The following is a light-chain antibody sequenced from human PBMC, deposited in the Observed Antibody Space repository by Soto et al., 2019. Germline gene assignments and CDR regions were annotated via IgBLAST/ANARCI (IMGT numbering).Light chain of an antibody. CDR1: QSVSSY. CDR3: QQRGDWPVT. J-gene: IGKJ4*01. Sequence: EIVVTQSPATLSVSPGEEATLACVASQSVSSYVAWYQQRPGQAPRLLIYDASQRATGIPTRFSGGGSGRAFTLTISSLEPEDFAVYYCQQRGDWPVTFGGGTRVE. CDR2: DAS. V-gene: IGKV3-11*02.